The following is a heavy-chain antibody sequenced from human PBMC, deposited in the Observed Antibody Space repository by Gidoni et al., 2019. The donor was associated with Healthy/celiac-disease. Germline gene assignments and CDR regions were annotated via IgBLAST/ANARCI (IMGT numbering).Heavy chain of an antibody. CDR1: GGSISSSSYY. Sequence: QLQLQESGPGLVKPSATLSLTCTVSGGSISSSSYYWGWLRQPPGTGLEWRGSIYYSGSTYYNPSLKSRVTISVDTSKNQFSLKLSSVTAADTAVYYCARRGPGQLARPFDYWGQGTLVTVSS. V-gene: IGHV4-39*01. D-gene: IGHD6-13*01. CDR2: IYYSGST. J-gene: IGHJ4*02. CDR3: ARRGPGQLARPFDY.